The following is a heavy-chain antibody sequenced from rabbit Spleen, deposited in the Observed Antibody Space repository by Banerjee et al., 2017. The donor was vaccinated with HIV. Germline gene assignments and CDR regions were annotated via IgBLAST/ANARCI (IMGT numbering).Heavy chain of an antibody. J-gene: IGHJ4*01. CDR1: GIDFSSYYY. V-gene: IGHV1S43*01. CDR3: ARLYSYGYAAFAYATEAYCNL. Sequence: QQQLEESGGGLVKPGGTLTLTCKASGIDFSSYYYICWVRQAPGKGLELIACIGSSGGSTWYASWVNGQFTISRVPSLNTVDLKMTSLTAADTATYFCARLYSYGYAAFAYATEAYCNLWGPVTLVTVS. CDR2: IGSSGGST. D-gene: IGHD6-1*01.